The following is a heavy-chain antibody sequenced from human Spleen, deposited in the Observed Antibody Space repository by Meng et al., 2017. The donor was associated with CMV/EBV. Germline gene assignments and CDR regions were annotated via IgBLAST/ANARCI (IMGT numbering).Heavy chain of an antibody. V-gene: IGHV3-23*01. Sequence: GGSLRLSCAASGFTLSRYDMTWVRQAPGKGLEWVSTLTRDGSIYYADSVKGRFAISRDSVKNTLYLQMSSLRVDDTATYYCANPSRVGIIGNYWGQGTLVTVSS. CDR2: LTRDGSI. CDR1: GFTLSRYD. J-gene: IGHJ4*02. D-gene: IGHD3-3*01. CDR3: ANPSRVGIIGNY.